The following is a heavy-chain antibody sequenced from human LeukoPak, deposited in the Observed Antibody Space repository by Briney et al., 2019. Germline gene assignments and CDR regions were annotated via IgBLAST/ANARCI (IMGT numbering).Heavy chain of an antibody. CDR3: ARGRGSYSADY. J-gene: IGHJ4*02. Sequence: GGSLRLSCAPSRFTFSNYPMHWVRQAPGKGLEWVALLSYDGSNEFYADSVKGRFTISRDNSKNTLYLQMNSLRAEDSAVYYCARGRGSYSADYWGQGTLVTVSS. V-gene: IGHV3-30-3*01. D-gene: IGHD1-26*01. CDR2: LSYDGSNE. CDR1: RFTFSNYP.